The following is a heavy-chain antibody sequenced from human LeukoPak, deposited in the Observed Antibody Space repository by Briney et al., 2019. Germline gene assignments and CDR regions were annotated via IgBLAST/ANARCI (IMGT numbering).Heavy chain of an antibody. Sequence: GGSLRLSCAASGVTLSPYGMHWVRQAPGKGLEWVAVISYEGGTQHYADSVKGRFIISRDNPRNTLYLQMNILRTEDTAVYHCAKEGTPQVSTWYDLWGQGTQVIVSS. CDR2: ISYEGGTQ. V-gene: IGHV3-30*18. D-gene: IGHD3-10*01. CDR1: GVTLSPYG. CDR3: AKEGTPQVSTWYDL. J-gene: IGHJ5*02.